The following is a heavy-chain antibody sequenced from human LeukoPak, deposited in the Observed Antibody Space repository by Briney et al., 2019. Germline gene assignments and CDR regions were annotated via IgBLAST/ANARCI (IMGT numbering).Heavy chain of an antibody. CDR1: VYTFTSYF. CDR2: INPSGGST. CDR3: ARDVRQQVLGVLGYSYYYYIHV. D-gene: IGHD2-8*01. J-gene: IGHJ6*03. V-gene: IGHV1-46*01. Sequence: ASVKVSCKASVYTFTSYFMHWVRQAPGQGLEWMGIINPSGGSTTYTQKFQGRVTMTRDTSTSTVYMKLSSLRSEDTAVYYCARDVRQQVLGVLGYSYYYYIHVWGKGTSVTVSS.